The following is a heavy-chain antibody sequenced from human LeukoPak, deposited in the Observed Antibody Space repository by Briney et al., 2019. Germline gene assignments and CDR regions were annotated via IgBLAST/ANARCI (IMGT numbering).Heavy chain of an antibody. Sequence: ASVKVSCKASGYTFTSYGISWVRQAPGQGLEWMGWISAYNGNTNYAQKSQGRVTMTRDTSISTAYMELSRLRSDDTAVYYCARVSANYYDSSGYSRAIFDYWGQGTLVTVSS. CDR3: ARVSANYYDSSGYSRAIFDY. CDR1: GYTFTSYG. V-gene: IGHV1-18*01. D-gene: IGHD3-22*01. J-gene: IGHJ4*02. CDR2: ISAYNGNT.